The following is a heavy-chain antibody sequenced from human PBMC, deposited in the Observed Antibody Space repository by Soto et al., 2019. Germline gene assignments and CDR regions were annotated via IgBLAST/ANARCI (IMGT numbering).Heavy chain of an antibody. CDR1: GCTFSSYA. V-gene: IGHV1-69*13. CDR2: IIPIFGTA. J-gene: IGHJ4*02. Sequence: SVKVSFKAAGCTFSSYAISWVRQAPGQGLEWMGGIIPIFGTANYAQKFQGRVTITADESTSTAYMELSSLRSEDTAVYYCAGIMITFGGVIVHYYFDYWGQGTLVTVSS. D-gene: IGHD3-16*02. CDR3: AGIMITFGGVIVHYYFDY.